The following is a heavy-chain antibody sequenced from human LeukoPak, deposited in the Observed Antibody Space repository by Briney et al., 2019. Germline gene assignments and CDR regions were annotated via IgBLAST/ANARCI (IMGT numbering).Heavy chain of an antibody. CDR2: ISAYNGNT. Sequence: VASVKVSYKASGSTFSSYGISWVRQAPGQGLEWMGWISAYNGNTNFAQEFQGRVTMTTDTSTSTASMELRSLRSDDTAVYYCARDQGIYNHRIIDSWGQGTLVTVSS. CDR3: ARDQGIYNHRIIDS. D-gene: IGHD5-12*01. CDR1: GSTFSSYG. V-gene: IGHV1-18*01. J-gene: IGHJ4*02.